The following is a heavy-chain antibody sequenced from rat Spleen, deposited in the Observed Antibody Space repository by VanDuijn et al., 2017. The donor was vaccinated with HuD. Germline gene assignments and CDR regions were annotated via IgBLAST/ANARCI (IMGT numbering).Heavy chain of an antibody. D-gene: IGHD5-1*01. CDR2: MWRSGST. Sequence: EVQLKESGPGLVQPSQTLSLTCTVSGFSFTDYSLHWVRQPPGKGLEWMGVMWRSGSTEYNSGLKSRLSISWDTSKSQVFLKMNSLQTEDTAIYYCTRAPGKGYVMDAWGQGTAVTVSS. CDR1: GFSFTDYS. J-gene: IGHJ4*01. CDR3: TRAPGKGYVMDA. V-gene: IGHV2S63*01.